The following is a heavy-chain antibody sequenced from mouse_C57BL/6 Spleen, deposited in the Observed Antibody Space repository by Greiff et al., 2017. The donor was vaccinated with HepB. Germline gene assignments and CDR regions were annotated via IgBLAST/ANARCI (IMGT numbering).Heavy chain of an antibody. CDR2: ISYDGSN. J-gene: IGHJ2*01. Sequence: EVKLQESGPGLVKPSQSLSLTCSVTGYSITSGYYWNWIRQFPGNKLEWMGYISYDGSNNYNPSLKNRISITRDTSKNQFFLKLNSVTTEDTATYYCARKDGYYYFDCWGQGTTLTVSS. CDR3: ARKDGYYYFDC. V-gene: IGHV3-6*01. CDR1: GYSITSGYY. D-gene: IGHD2-3*01.